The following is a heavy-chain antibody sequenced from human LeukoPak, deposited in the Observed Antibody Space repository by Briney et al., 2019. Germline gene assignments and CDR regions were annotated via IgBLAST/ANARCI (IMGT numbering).Heavy chain of an antibody. CDR3: AKEGSNGDFDY. CDR1: GFTFSIYG. Sequence: PGGSLRLSCAASGFTFSIYGMHWVRQAPGKGLEWVAIIWYDGSNKFYADSVKGRFTISRDNSKNTLYLKMNSLRAEDTAVYYCAKEGSNGDFDYWGQGTLVTVSS. D-gene: IGHD1-26*01. CDR2: IWYDGSNK. J-gene: IGHJ4*02. V-gene: IGHV3-30*02.